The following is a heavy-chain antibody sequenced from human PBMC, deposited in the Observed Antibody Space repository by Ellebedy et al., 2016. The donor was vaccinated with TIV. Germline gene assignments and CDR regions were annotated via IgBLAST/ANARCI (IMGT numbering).Heavy chain of an antibody. D-gene: IGHD3-22*01. J-gene: IGHJ3*02. CDR2: INPNSGGT. CDR3: ARLVTMIVVVRGTDAFDI. Sequence: ASVKVSCKASGYTFTGYYMHWVRQAPGQGLEWMGWINPNSGGTNYAQKFQGRVTMTRDTSISTAYMELSRLRSDDTAVYYCARLVTMIVVVRGTDAFDIWGQGTMVTVSS. CDR1: GYTFTGYY. V-gene: IGHV1-2*02.